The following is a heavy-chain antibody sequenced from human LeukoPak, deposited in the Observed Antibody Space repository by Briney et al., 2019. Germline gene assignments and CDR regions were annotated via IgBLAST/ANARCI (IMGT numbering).Heavy chain of an antibody. D-gene: IGHD6-13*01. CDR1: GFTFINYE. CDR3: ARGGEYSSSWYDGWYYYMDV. Sequence: GGSLRLSCAASGFTFINYEMNWVRQAPGKGLEWVSYISSSGGTIYYADSVKGRFTISRDNAKNSLYLQMNSLRAEDTAVYYCARGGEYSSSWYDGWYYYMDVWGKGTTVTVSS. CDR2: ISSSGGTI. J-gene: IGHJ6*03. V-gene: IGHV3-48*03.